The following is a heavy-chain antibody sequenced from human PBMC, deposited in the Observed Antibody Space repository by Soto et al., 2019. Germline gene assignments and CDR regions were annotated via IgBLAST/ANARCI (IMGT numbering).Heavy chain of an antibody. D-gene: IGHD1-20*01. CDR1: GYSFPGYW. J-gene: IGHJ4*02. V-gene: IGHV5-51*01. CDR3: ARRPGITGISDPFDY. Sequence: PXESVKISFQGSGYSFPGYWIAWVRQIPGKGLEWMGVIYPGDSYTRYSPSFQGQVTISADKSISTAYLQWTSLKASDTAIYYCARRPGITGISDPFDYWGQGTLVTVSS. CDR2: IYPGDSYT.